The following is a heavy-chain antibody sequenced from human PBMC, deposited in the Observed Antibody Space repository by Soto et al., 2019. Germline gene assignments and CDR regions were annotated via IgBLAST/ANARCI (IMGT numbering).Heavy chain of an antibody. CDR1: GFTFSSYA. V-gene: IGHV3-23*01. J-gene: IGHJ5*02. CDR2: ISGSGGST. D-gene: IGHD6-6*01. Sequence: GGSLRLSCAASGFTFSSYAMSWVRQAPGKGLEWVSAISGSGGSTYYADSVKGRFTISRDNSKNTLYLQMNSLRAEDTAVYYCAKRSREQLVWGPVDPWGQGTLVTVSS. CDR3: AKRSREQLVWGPVDP.